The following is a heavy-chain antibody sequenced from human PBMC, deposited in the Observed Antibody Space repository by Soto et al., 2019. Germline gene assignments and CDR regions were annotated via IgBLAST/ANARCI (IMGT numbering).Heavy chain of an antibody. J-gene: IGHJ4*02. Sequence: QVQLVESGGGLVKPGGSLRLSCAASGFTFSGYNMSWIRQAPGKGLEWVSYITSSGSNTFDAESVKGRFTISRDNTMNLLYLQMNSLRAEDTAVYYCARRGNNSPAHHFDQCGQGPLVTVSS. V-gene: IGHV3-11*01. CDR1: GFTFSGYN. D-gene: IGHD1-1*01. CDR2: ITSSGSNT. CDR3: ARRGNNSPAHHFDQ.